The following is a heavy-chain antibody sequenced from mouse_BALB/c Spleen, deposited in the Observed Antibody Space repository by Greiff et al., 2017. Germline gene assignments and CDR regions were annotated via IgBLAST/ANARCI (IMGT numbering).Heavy chain of an antibody. V-gene: IGHV1-15*01. CDR1: GYTFTDYE. CDR2: IDPETGGT. Sequence: QVQLQQSGAELVRPGASVTLSCKASGYTFTDYEMHWVKQTPVHGLEWIGAIDPETGGTAYNQKFKGKATLTADKSSSTAYMELRSLTSEDSAVYYCTRGYASWFADWGQGTLVTVSA. J-gene: IGHJ3*01. CDR3: TRGYASWFAD.